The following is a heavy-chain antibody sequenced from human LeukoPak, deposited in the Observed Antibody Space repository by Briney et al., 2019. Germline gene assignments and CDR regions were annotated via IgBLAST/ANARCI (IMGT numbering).Heavy chain of an antibody. D-gene: IGHD3-10*01. CDR3: SRGIGIGGSFDY. J-gene: IGHJ4*02. CDR2: INCRGGTT. CDR1: SCCFSNYY. Sequence: ASLKVSCKASSCCFSNYYMHGVRQAPGQGLEWLGIINCRGGTTNYAQKFQGRVTLTRDTSTSTVYMELSSLRSDDAAVYYGSRGIGIGGSFDYWGQGTLVIVSS. V-gene: IGHV1-46*01.